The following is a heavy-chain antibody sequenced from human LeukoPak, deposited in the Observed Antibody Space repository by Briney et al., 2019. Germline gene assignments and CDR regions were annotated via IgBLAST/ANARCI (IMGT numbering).Heavy chain of an antibody. Sequence: SETLSLTCTVSGGSISSSGFYWGWIRQPPGKGLEWIGSIYYSGSTYYNPSLKSRVTISVDTSKNQFSLKLSSVTAADTAVYYCARHRAYSSSSPFDYWGQGTLVTVSS. J-gene: IGHJ4*02. CDR3: ARHRAYSSSSPFDY. CDR1: GGSISSSGFY. CDR2: IYYSGST. V-gene: IGHV4-39*01. D-gene: IGHD6-6*01.